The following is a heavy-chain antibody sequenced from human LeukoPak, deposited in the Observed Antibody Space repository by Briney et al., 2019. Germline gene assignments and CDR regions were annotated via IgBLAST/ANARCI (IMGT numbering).Heavy chain of an antibody. CDR3: ARPLVIIGIRHDAFDI. V-gene: IGHV5-51*01. J-gene: IGHJ3*02. D-gene: IGHD3-9*01. Sequence: GESLKISCKGSGYRFSSYWIGWVRQMPGKGLEWMGIIYPGDSDTRYSPSFQGQVTISADKSISTAYLQWSSLKASDTAMYYCARPLVIIGIRHDAFDIWGQGTMVTVSS. CDR2: IYPGDSDT. CDR1: GYRFSSYW.